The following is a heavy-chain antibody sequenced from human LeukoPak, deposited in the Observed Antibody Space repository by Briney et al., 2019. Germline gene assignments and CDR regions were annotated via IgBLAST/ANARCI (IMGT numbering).Heavy chain of an antibody. D-gene: IGHD6-13*01. Sequence: GASVKVSCKASGYTFNAYYIHWVRQAPGQGLEWLGWINPYSGGTNSAQRFQGRVTMTWDTSITTAYMELISLSSDDTAVYYCARYGAAAGTNHCDYWGQGTLVTVSS. V-gene: IGHV1-2*02. CDR3: ARYGAAAGTNHCDY. J-gene: IGHJ4*02. CDR1: GYTFNAYY. CDR2: INPYSGGT.